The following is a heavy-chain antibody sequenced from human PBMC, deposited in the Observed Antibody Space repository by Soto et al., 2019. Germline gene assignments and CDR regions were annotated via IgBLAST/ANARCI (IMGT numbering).Heavy chain of an antibody. CDR3: ARDSTWPY. J-gene: IGHJ4*02. V-gene: IGHV1-18*01. D-gene: IGHD5-12*01. CDR1: GYTFTNYG. CDR2: ISAYNGNK. Sequence: QVPLVQSGAEVKKPGASVKVSCKASGYTFTNYGIHWVRQAPGQGLEWVGWISAYNGNKNYAQKLQGRVTMTTDTYTNTAYIELRSLRSDDTAVYYCARDSTWPYWGQGTLVTVSS.